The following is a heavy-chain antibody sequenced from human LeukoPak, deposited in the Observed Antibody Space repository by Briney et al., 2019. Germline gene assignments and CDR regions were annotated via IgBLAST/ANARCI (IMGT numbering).Heavy chain of an antibody. Sequence: PGGSLRLSCAASGFTFNSYWMSWVRQAPGMGLEWVANIKQDGGEEYYVDSVKGRFTISRDNAKNSLYLQMHSLRAEDTAVYYCARAGSGLGAFDIWGQGTMVTVSS. J-gene: IGHJ3*02. CDR3: ARAGSGLGAFDI. CDR1: GFTFNSYW. D-gene: IGHD1-26*01. CDR2: IKQDGGEE. V-gene: IGHV3-7*01.